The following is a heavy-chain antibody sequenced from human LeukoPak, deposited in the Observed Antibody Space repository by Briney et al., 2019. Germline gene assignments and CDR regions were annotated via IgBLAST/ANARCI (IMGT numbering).Heavy chain of an antibody. J-gene: IGHJ4*02. D-gene: IGHD1-7*01. V-gene: IGHV1-2*02. CDR1: GYTSTGYY. CDR2: INPNSGGT. Sequence: WASVKVSCKASGYTSTGYYMHWVRQAPGQGLEWMGWINPNSGGTNYAQKFQGRVTMTRDTSISTAYMELSRLRSDDTAVYYCAGVEVTGTTPFPYFDYWGQGTLVTVSS. CDR3: AGVEVTGTTPFPYFDY.